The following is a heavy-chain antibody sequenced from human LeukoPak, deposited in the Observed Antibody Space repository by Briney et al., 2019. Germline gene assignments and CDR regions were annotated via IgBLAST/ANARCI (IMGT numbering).Heavy chain of an antibody. D-gene: IGHD2-15*01. Sequence: SVKVSCKASGGTFTSYAISWVRQAPGQGLEWMGGIIPIFGTANYAQKFQGRVTITADESTSTAYMELSSLRSEDTAVYYCARGYCSGGSCYSDLLVYFDYWGQGTLVTVSS. CDR2: IIPIFGTA. J-gene: IGHJ4*02. V-gene: IGHV1-69*13. CDR3: ARGYCSGGSCYSDLLVYFDY. CDR1: GGTFTSYA.